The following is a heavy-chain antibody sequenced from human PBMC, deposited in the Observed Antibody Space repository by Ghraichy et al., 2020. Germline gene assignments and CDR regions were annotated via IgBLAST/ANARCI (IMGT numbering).Heavy chain of an antibody. D-gene: IGHD2-2*01. CDR3: AKDQILWTSSMYYYYYYYMDV. Sequence: GGSLRLSCAASGFTFTNYAMSWIRQAPGKGLEWVSAISGSGTSTFYADSMKGRFTISRDNSQNTVYLQMDSLRAEDTAVYYCAKDQILWTSSMYYYYYYYMDVWGKGTTVTVPS. CDR1: GFTFTNYA. V-gene: IGHV3-23*01. J-gene: IGHJ6*03. CDR2: ISGSGTST.